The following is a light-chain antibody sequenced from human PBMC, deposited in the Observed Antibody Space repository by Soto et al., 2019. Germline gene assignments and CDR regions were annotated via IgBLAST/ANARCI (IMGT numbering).Light chain of an antibody. CDR1: SSNIGTYT. CDR2: RNH. V-gene: IGLV1-44*01. Sequence: QSVLTQSPSTSGTPGQRVTISCSGSSSNIGTYTVNWYQQLPGTAPTLLIYRNHQRPSGVPDRFSGSKSGTSASLAISGPQSEDEADYYCAACDDSLRAVVFGGGTKVTVL. J-gene: IGLJ2*01. CDR3: AACDDSLRAVV.